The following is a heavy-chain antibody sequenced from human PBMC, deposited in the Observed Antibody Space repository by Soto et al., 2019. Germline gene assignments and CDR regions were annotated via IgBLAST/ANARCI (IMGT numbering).Heavy chain of an antibody. CDR1: GFTFRSHR. V-gene: IGHV3-74*01. Sequence: EVQLVESGGGLVQPGGSLRVSCAASGFTFRSHRIHWVRQAPGKGLEWVSRIDTDGGGTSYADSVKGRFTSSTDNAENTVYLQMNGLRVEDTAVYYCATVFAVWGQGTLVTVSS. CDR2: IDTDGGGT. J-gene: IGHJ4*02. CDR3: ATVFAV. D-gene: IGHD2-8*01.